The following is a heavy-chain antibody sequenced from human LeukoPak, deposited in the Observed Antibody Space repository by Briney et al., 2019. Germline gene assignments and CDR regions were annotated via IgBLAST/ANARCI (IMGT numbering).Heavy chain of an antibody. D-gene: IGHD6-13*01. J-gene: IGHJ4*02. V-gene: IGHV3-23*01. CDR3: AKQSAGSAAWYSLHYDF. CDR2: VEGGGGGT. CDR1: GFTLSSYA. Sequence: GGSLRLSYAASGFTLSSYAMTWVRQAPGRGLEWVSSVEGGGGGTYYADSVKGRFTISRDNSKDTLYLQMNGLRAEDTAVYFCAKQSAGSAAWYSLHYDFWGQGTLVTVSS.